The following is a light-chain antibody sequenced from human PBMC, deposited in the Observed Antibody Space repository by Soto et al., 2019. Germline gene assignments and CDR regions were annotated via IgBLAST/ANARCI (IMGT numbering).Light chain of an antibody. CDR1: PAIASF. Sequence: IQLTQSPSSLSASVGDRVTITCRASPAIASFLAWYQQKPGTAPKLLIYGASTLQSGVPSRFSGSRSGTDYTLTIGSLQPEDCATYYCQQLNGSPWTFGQGTKVDIK. CDR2: GAS. J-gene: IGKJ1*01. CDR3: QQLNGSPWT. V-gene: IGKV1-9*01.